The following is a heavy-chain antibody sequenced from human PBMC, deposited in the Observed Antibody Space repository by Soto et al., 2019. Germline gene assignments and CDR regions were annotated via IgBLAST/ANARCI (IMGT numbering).Heavy chain of an antibody. J-gene: IGHJ4*02. CDR3: ARELRGRPFNDY. D-gene: IGHD4-17*01. Sequence: SETLSLTCAVSGGSISSGGYSWSWIRQPPGKGLEWIGYIYHSGSTNYNPSNYNPSLKSRVTMSVDTSKNQFSLKVRSVTAADTAVYYCARELRGRPFNDYWGQGTLVTVSS. V-gene: IGHV4-30-2*01. CDR1: GGSISSGGYS. CDR2: IYHSGSTNYNPS.